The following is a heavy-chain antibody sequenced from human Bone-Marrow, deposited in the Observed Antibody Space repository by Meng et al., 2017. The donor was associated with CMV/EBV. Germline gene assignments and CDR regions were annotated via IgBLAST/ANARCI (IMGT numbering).Heavy chain of an antibody. V-gene: IGHV4-34*08. CDR3: SSLRHRAAPYGNYLKPKYYYYDGMDV. J-gene: IGHJ6*02. D-gene: IGHD4-11*01. CDR2: INHSGST. CDR1: GFTFSSYS. Sequence: GSLRLSCAASGFTFSSYSMNWVRQAPGKGLEWIGEINHSGSTNYNPSLKSRVTISVDMSNNQFSLKLSSVTAADTAVYYWSSLRHRAAPYGNYLKPKYYYYDGMDVWGQGTTVTVSS.